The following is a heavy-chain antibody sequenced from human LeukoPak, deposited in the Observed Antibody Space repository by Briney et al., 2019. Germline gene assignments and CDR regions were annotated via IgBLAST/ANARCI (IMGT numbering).Heavy chain of an antibody. D-gene: IGHD1-14*01. Sequence: SETLSLTCAVYGGSFSGYYWSWIRQPPGKGLEWIGEINHSGSTNYNPSLKSRVTISVDTSKNQFSLKLSSVTAADTAVYYCARGTRTAYYYYYYMDVWGKGTTVTVSS. V-gene: IGHV4-34*01. CDR2: INHSGST. J-gene: IGHJ6*03. CDR1: GGSFSGYY. CDR3: ARGTRTAYYYYYYMDV.